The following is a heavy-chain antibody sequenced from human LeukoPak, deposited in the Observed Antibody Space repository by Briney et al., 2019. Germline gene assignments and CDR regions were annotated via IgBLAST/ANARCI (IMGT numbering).Heavy chain of an antibody. Sequence: PGGSLRLSCAASEFTFSSYWMSWVRQAPGKGLEWVANIKQDGSEKYYVDSMKGRFTISRDNAKNSLYLQMNSLRAEDTAVYYCARDSSGWYHWFDPWGQGTLVTVSS. CDR2: IKQDGSEK. D-gene: IGHD6-19*01. V-gene: IGHV3-7*04. CDR3: ARDSSGWYHWFDP. J-gene: IGHJ5*02. CDR1: EFTFSSYW.